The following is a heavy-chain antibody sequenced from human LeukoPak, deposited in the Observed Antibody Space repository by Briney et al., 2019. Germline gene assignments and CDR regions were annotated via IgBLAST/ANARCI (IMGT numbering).Heavy chain of an antibody. D-gene: IGHD3-16*01. V-gene: IGHV3-7*01. Sequence: GGSLRLSREGSGFTFSDYWMGWVRQAPGKGLEWVANIIKDGSDKYYVDSVKGRFSISRDNAKNSVYLQMSGLRVEDTAVYYCTRELWPADYWGQGILVTVSS. CDR2: IIKDGSDK. CDR3: TRELWPADY. CDR1: GFTFSDYW. J-gene: IGHJ4*02.